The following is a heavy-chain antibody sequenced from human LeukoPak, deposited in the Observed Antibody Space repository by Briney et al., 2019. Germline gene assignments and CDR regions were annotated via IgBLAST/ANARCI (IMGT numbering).Heavy chain of an antibody. Sequence: SETLSLTCTVSGDSIRSSYWSWIRQPPGETLEWVGYIYYSGSANYNPSLKDRVSMSVDTSKHQLSLRLSSVTAADTAVYYCARERGGQRTGQFDQWGQGILVTVSS. D-gene: IGHD1-1*01. V-gene: IGHV4-59*01. CDR3: ARERGGQRTGQFDQ. J-gene: IGHJ4*02. CDR1: GDSIRSSY. CDR2: IYYSGSA.